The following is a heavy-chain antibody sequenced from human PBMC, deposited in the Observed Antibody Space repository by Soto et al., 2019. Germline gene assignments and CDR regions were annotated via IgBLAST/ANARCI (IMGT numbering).Heavy chain of an antibody. V-gene: IGHV2-5*02. CDR3: AHSSTTKVTTIVNYSDY. Sequence: VSGPTLVNPTQTLTLTCTFSGFSLSTSGVGVGWIRQPPGKALEWLALIYWDDDKRYSPSLKSRLTITKDTSKNKVVLTMTNIDPVDTATYYCAHSSTTKVTTIVNYSDYWGHGAMVTVYS. J-gene: IGHJ4*01. CDR1: GFSLSTSGVG. D-gene: IGHD4-17*01. CDR2: IYWDDDK.